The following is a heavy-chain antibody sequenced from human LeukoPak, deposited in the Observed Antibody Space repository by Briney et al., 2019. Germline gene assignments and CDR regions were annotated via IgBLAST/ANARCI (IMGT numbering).Heavy chain of an antibody. CDR3: ARGPTASITMVRGVIITSPPVYYYYGMDV. J-gene: IGHJ6*02. Sequence: ASVKVSCKASGYTFTSYGISWVRQAPGQGLEWMGWISAYNGNTNYAQKLQGRVTMTTDTSTSTAYMELRSLRSDDTAVYYCARGPTASITMVRGVIITSPPVYYYYGMDVWGQGTTVTVSS. CDR1: GYTFTSYG. V-gene: IGHV1-18*01. CDR2: ISAYNGNT. D-gene: IGHD3-10*01.